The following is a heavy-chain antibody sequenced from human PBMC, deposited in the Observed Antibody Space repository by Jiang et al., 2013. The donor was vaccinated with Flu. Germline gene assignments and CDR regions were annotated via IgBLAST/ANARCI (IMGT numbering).Heavy chain of an antibody. D-gene: IGHD1-1*01. V-gene: IGHV1-46*01. Sequence: SVRLSCKSSGNTFTNNYIHWVRQAPGQGLEWMGLINLSDGSMGYPLNFQGRVTMTRDTSTSTVYMDLSSLRSEDTALYFCAREEATTTKNFDSWGQGTLVTVSS. CDR2: INLSDGSM. J-gene: IGHJ4*02. CDR1: GNTFTNNY. CDR3: AREEATTTKNFDS.